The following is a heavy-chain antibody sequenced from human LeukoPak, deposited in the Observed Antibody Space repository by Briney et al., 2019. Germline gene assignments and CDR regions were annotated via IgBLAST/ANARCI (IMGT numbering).Heavy chain of an antibody. Sequence: ASVKVSCKASGYTFSIYNMHWARQAPGQGLEWMGIINPSGGTSYAQKLQGRIIMTRDTSTVYMELSSLRSEDTAVYYCAKVMPPGRIRFYSYYMDVWGKETTVTVS. CDR2: INPSGGT. J-gene: IGHJ6*03. V-gene: IGHV1-46*01. CDR1: GYTFSIYN. D-gene: IGHD3-16*01. CDR3: AKVMPPGRIRFYSYYMDV.